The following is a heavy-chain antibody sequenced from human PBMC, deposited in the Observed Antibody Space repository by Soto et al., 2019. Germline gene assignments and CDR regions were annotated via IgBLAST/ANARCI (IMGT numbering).Heavy chain of an antibody. CDR1: GGTFSNYA. V-gene: IGHV1-69*06. Sequence: SVKVSCKASGGTFSNYAISWVRQAPGQGLEWMGGVIPIFGTANYAQKFQGRVTITADKSTSTAYMELSSLRSEDTAVYYCARDLGYYDSSGYPPAYYGMDVWGQGTTVTVSS. D-gene: IGHD3-22*01. CDR3: ARDLGYYDSSGYPPAYYGMDV. CDR2: VIPIFGTA. J-gene: IGHJ6*02.